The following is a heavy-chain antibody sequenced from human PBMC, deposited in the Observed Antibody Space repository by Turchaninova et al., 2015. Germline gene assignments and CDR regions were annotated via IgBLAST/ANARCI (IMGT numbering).Heavy chain of an antibody. CDR1: GGSISSSRYY. D-gene: IGHD1-26*01. V-gene: IGHV4-39*07. J-gene: IGHJ4*02. Sequence: SETLSLSCTVSGGSISSSRYYWGWIRQPPGKGLEWIGSIYYSGSNYYNPSLRSRVTISVDTSKNQFSLKLSSVTAADTAVYDCARAVRGGNYYLDYWGQGTLVTVSS. CDR3: ARAVRGGNYYLDY. CDR2: IYYSGSN.